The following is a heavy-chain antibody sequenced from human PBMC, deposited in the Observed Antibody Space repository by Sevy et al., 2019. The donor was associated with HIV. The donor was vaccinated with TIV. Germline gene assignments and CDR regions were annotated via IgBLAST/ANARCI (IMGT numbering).Heavy chain of an antibody. CDR3: ARDSRNGLDP. Sequence: GGSLRLSCAASGFTFSNAWMNWVRQAPGKGLEWVAVIWYDGINKDYADSVKGRFIISRDNSKNTMYLEMDSLRAEDTAVYYCARDSRNGLDPWGQGALVTVSS. V-gene: IGHV3-33*08. J-gene: IGHJ5*02. CDR1: GFTFSNAW. D-gene: IGHD2-8*01. CDR2: IWYDGINK.